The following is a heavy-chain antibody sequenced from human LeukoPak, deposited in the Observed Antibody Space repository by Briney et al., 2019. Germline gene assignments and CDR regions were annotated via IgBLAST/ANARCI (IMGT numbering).Heavy chain of an antibody. CDR3: ARLALQEVGATQTYYLDY. CDR1: GGSFSGYS. V-gene: IGHV4-34*11. CDR2: IYYSGDT. D-gene: IGHD1-26*01. J-gene: IGHJ4*02. Sequence: SETLSLTCAVYGGSFSGYSWSWIRQSPGGGLEWIGYIYYSGDTAYNPSLRSRVTMSVDTSKNQFSLQLRSMTTADTAVYYCARLALQEVGATQTYYLDYWGQGTLVTVSS.